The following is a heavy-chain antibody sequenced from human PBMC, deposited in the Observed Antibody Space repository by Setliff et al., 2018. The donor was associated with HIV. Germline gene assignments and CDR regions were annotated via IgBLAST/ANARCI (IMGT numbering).Heavy chain of an antibody. Sequence: LSLSCAVSGLIFRNYWMTWVRQAPGRGLEWVASINQDESEKYYADSVKGRFTISTDNSKNTLYLQMSSLRVEDTAVYYCAKGSDYYYGMDVWGQGTTVTVSS. D-gene: IGHD6-25*01. CDR2: INQDESEK. CDR1: GLIFRNYW. V-gene: IGHV3-7*01. CDR3: AKGSDYYYGMDV. J-gene: IGHJ6*02.